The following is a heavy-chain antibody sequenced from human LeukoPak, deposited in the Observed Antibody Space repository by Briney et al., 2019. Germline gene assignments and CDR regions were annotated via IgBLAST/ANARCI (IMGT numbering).Heavy chain of an antibody. V-gene: IGHV1-69-2*01. J-gene: IGHJ4*02. D-gene: IGHD1-26*01. CDR3: ATDSRGLLRLADY. CDR2: VDPEDGET. Sequence: ASVKVSCKVSGYTFTDYYMHWVQQAPGKGLEWMGLVDPEDGETIYAEKFKGRVTITADTSTDTAYMELSSLRSEDTAVYYCATDSRGLLRLADYWGQGTLVTVSS. CDR1: GYTFTDYY.